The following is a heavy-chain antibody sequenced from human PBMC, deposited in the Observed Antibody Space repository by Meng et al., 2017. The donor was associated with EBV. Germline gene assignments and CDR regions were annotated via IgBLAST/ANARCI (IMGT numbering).Heavy chain of an antibody. Sequence: QVQLQQWGAGLLKPSEXLSLTCAVYGGSFSGYYWSWIRQPPGKGLEWIGEINHSGSTNYNPSLKSRVTISLDKSKNQFSLKLTSLTAADTAIYYCARGDYTNYPRWFDPWGQGTLVTVAS. CDR2: INHSGST. CDR3: ARGDYTNYPRWFDP. CDR1: GGSFSGYY. D-gene: IGHD4-11*01. V-gene: IGHV4-34*01. J-gene: IGHJ5*02.